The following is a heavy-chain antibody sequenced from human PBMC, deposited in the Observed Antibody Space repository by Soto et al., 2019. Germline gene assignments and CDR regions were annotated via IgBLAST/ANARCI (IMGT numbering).Heavy chain of an antibody. V-gene: IGHV4-59*01. CDR2: IYYSGST. J-gene: IGHJ4*02. CDR3: ARAYGDYVFDY. D-gene: IGHD4-17*01. CDR1: GGSISSYY. Sequence: QVQLQESGPGLVKPSETLSLTCTVSGGSISSYYWSWIRQPPGKGLEWIGYIYYSGSTNYNPSLKSRVTISVATSKTQFSLKLSSVTAADTAVYYCARAYGDYVFDYWGQGTLVTVSS.